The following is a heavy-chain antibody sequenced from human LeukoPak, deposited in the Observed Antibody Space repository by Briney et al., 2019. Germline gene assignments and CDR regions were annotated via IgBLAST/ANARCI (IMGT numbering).Heavy chain of an antibody. CDR1: GFTFSSYG. Sequence: GGSLRLSCAASGFTFSSYGMHWVRQAPGKGLEWVAVISYDGSNKYYADSVKGRSTISRDNSRNTLYLQMNSLRAEDTAVYYCATVVTDFDYWGQGTLVTVSS. CDR3: ATVVTDFDY. J-gene: IGHJ4*02. V-gene: IGHV3-30*03. CDR2: ISYDGSNK. D-gene: IGHD4-23*01.